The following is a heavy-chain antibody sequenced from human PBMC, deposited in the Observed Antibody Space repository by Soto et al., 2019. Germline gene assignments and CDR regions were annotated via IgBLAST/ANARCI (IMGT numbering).Heavy chain of an antibody. CDR1: GFTFSNYA. CDR3: ATAYCGHLGCRRLDC. V-gene: IGHV3-23*01. D-gene: IGHD2-21*01. CDR2: VNNSGGGT. J-gene: IGHJ4*02. Sequence: EVQLLESGGGLVRPGGSLRLSCAASGFTFSNYALTWVRQAPGKGLEWVSDVNNSGGGTNYADSVKGRFTISRDNSKSTLYLELNSLRVEDTAVYYWATAYCGHLGCRRLDCWGQGTLVTVSS.